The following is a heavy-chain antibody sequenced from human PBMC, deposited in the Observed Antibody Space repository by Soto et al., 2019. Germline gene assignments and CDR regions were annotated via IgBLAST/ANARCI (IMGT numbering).Heavy chain of an antibody. CDR1: GGSIRSSSYY. CDR2: IYYSGST. J-gene: IGHJ4*02. V-gene: IGHV4-39*01. D-gene: IGHD3-16*01. Sequence: SETLSLTCTVSGGSIRSSSYYWGWIHQPPGKGLEWIGSIYYSGSTYYNPSLKSRVTISVDTSKNQFSLKLSSVTAADTAVYYCAVMTIWGSYHLDYWGQGTLVTVSS. CDR3: AVMTIWGSYHLDY.